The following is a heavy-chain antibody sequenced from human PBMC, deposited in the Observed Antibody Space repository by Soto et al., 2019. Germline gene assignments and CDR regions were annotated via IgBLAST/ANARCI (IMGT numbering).Heavy chain of an antibody. CDR3: ARTKAIFGLDV. CDR2: ISYDGNNK. CDR1: GFTFTDHA. Sequence: VQLVESGGGVFQPGRSLTLSCVASGFTFTDHAMHWVRQAPGKGLEWVALISYDGNNKQYTDSVKGRSSISRDNSKDTRFLQLSSLRLEDTDVYYCARTKAIFGLDVWGQGTTVTVSS. J-gene: IGHJ6*02. V-gene: IGHV3-30*04. D-gene: IGHD2-8*01.